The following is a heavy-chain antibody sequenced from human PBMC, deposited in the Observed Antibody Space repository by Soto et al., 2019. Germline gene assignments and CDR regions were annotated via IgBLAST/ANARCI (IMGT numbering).Heavy chain of an antibody. Sequence: QVQLQESGPGLMKPSQTLSLTCTVSGGSISSDDSYWSWIRQPPGKGLEWVGFIYYSGRIYYNTSLKSRVIISVATSNNQFSLKLSSVTAADTAVYYCARADGCSSSFHAFDVWGQGTLVTVSS. CDR2: IYYSGRI. CDR1: GGSISSDDSY. CDR3: ARADGCSSSFHAFDV. V-gene: IGHV4-30-4*01. J-gene: IGHJ3*01. D-gene: IGHD3-10*02.